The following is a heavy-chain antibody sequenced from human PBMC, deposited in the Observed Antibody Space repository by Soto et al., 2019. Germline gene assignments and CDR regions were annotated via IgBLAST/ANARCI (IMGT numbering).Heavy chain of an antibody. CDR2: IYNNGGS. CDR1: GASISSGEYA. Sequence: PSETLSLTCVVSGASISSGEYAWSWVRQPPGKGLEWLGYIYNNGGSYYNPSLESRVSISLDRSKNHFSLRLDSVTAADTALYFCARGDKNNDYYFDHWGQGTLVTVSS. CDR3: ARGDKNNDYYFDH. D-gene: IGHD3-16*01. V-gene: IGHV4-30-2*01. J-gene: IGHJ4*02.